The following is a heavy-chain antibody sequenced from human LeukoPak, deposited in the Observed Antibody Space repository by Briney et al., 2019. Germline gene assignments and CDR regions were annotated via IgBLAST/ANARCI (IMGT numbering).Heavy chain of an antibody. D-gene: IGHD3-10*01. Sequence: PGGSLRLSCAASGFTFSSYAMSWVRQAPGKGLEWVSAISGSGGSTYYVDSVKGRFTISRDNSKNTLYLQMNSLRAEDTAVYYCAKVSYHYYGSGSSVLDYWGQGTLVTVSS. CDR2: ISGSGGST. CDR3: AKVSYHYYGSGSSVLDY. V-gene: IGHV3-23*01. CDR1: GFTFSSYA. J-gene: IGHJ4*02.